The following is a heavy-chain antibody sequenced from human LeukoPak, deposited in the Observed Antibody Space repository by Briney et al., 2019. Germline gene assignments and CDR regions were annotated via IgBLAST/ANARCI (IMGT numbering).Heavy chain of an antibody. CDR1: SDSMSSGDYY. CDR2: INKKGGT. J-gene: IGHJ4*02. Sequence: SQTLSLTCTVSSDSMSSGDYYWSWIRQPAGKGLEFIGYINKKGGTFYNPPLKSRVSISIDTSKNQFSLKLTSVTAADTAVYFCAREHKSYGDYPYYFDSWGQGTLITVSS. CDR3: AREHKSYGDYPYYFDS. V-gene: IGHV4-30-4*01. D-gene: IGHD4-17*01.